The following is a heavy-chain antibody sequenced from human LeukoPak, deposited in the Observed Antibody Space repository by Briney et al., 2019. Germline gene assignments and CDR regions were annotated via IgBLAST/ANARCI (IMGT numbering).Heavy chain of an antibody. CDR1: GFTVSSND. Sequence: GGSLRLSCAASGFTVSSNDMSWVRQAPGKGLEWVSVIYSGGRTFYADSVKGRFTISRDNSNNTLYLQMNSLRAEDTAVYYCARLTTSWGQGTLVTVSS. CDR2: IYSGGRT. CDR3: ARLTTS. V-gene: IGHV3-53*01. J-gene: IGHJ4*02. D-gene: IGHD4-11*01.